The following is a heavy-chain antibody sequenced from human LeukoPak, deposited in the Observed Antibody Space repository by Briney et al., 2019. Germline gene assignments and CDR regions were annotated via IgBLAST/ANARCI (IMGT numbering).Heavy chain of an antibody. J-gene: IGHJ3*02. CDR1: GFTFSSYS. D-gene: IGHD5-18*01. CDR2: ISSSSSYI. CDR3: ARGGIQLWLDAFDI. Sequence: RGSLRLSCAASGFTFSSYSMNWVRQAPGKGLEWVSSISSSSSYIYYADSVKGRFTISRDNAKNSLYLQMNSLRAEDTAVYYCARGGIQLWLDAFDIWGQGTMVTVSS. V-gene: IGHV3-21*01.